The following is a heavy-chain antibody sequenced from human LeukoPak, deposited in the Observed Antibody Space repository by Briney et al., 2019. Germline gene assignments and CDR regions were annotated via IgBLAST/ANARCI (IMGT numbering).Heavy chain of an antibody. D-gene: IGHD6-13*01. V-gene: IGHV3-23*01. CDR1: GFTFSSYA. J-gene: IGHJ6*02. Sequence: GGSLRLSCAAPGFTFSSYAMSWVRQAPGKGLEWVSAISGSGGSTYYADSVKGRFTISRDNSKNTLYLQMNSLRAEDTAVYYCAKDWQQLDYYYYGMDVWGQGTTVTVSS. CDR2: ISGSGGST. CDR3: AKDWQQLDYYYYGMDV.